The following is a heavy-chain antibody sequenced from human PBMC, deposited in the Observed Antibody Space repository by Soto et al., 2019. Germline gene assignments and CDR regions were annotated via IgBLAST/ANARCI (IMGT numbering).Heavy chain of an antibody. Sequence: PSETLSLTCTVSGGSISSSSYYWGWIRQPPGKGLEWIGSIYYSGSTYYNPSLKSRVTISVDTSKNQFSLKLSSVTAADTAVYYCARRIRWELNWFDPWGQGTLVTVSS. CDR3: ARRIRWELNWFDP. D-gene: IGHD1-26*01. J-gene: IGHJ5*02. CDR2: IYYSGST. CDR1: GGSISSSSYY. V-gene: IGHV4-39*01.